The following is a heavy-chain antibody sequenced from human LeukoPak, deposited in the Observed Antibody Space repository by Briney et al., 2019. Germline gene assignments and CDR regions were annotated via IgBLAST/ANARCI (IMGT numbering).Heavy chain of an antibody. D-gene: IGHD2-21*01. CDR3: ARMWFPDAFDI. CDR1: GFIFTNYW. CDR2: IKQAGSEK. J-gene: IGHJ3*02. Sequence: GRSLRLSCAASGFIFTNYWMTWVRQAPGKGLEWVANIKQAGSEKYYVDSVKGRFTISRDNARNSLFLQMNSLRAEDTAVYYCARMWFPDAFDIWGQGTMVTVSS. V-gene: IGHV3-7*01.